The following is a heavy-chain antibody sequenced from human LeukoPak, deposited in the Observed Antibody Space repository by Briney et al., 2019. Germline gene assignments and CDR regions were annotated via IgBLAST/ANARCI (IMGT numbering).Heavy chain of an antibody. J-gene: IGHJ3*02. CDR1: GFTFSSYS. D-gene: IGHD3-22*01. CDR3: ARNYYASSGGDAFDI. V-gene: IGHV3-48*02. CDR2: SSSSSSTI. Sequence: GGSLRLSCAASGFTFSSYSMNWVRQAPGKGLEWVSYSSSSSSTIYYADSVKGRFTISRNNAKNSLYLQMNSLRDEDTAVYYCARNYYASSGGDAFDIWGQGTMVTVSS.